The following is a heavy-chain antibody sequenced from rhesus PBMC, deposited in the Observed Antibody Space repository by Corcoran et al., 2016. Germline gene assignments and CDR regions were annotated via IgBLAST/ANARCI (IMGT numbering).Heavy chain of an antibody. Sequence: QLQLQESGPGLVKPSETLSVTCAVSGGSISSSYWSWIRQAPGKGLEWMGYIYGSGSSTNYNPSLKSQVALSVDTYKNQLSLKLSSVNAAYTAVYYCASTGMEDSWGQGVVVTVSS. D-gene: IGHD1-1-1*01. CDR1: GGSISSSY. CDR2: IYGSGSST. V-gene: IGHV4-169*02. CDR3: ASTGMEDS. J-gene: IGHJ6*01.